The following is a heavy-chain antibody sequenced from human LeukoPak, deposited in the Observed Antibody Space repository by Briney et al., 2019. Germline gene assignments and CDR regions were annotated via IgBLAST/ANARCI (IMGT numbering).Heavy chain of an antibody. CDR1: GFTFTSSA. CDR3: ASSRGYDVGGYFDY. J-gene: IGHJ4*02. V-gene: IGHV1-58*02. Sequence: ASVKVSCKASGFTFTSSAMQWVRQARGQRLEWIGWIVVGSGNTNYAQKFQDRVTITRDTSASTAYMELSSLRSEDTAMYYCASSRGYDVGGYFDYWGQGTLVTVSS. D-gene: IGHD5-12*01. CDR2: IVVGSGNT.